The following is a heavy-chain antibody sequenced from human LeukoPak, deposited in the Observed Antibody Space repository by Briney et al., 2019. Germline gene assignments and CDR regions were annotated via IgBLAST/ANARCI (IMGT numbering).Heavy chain of an antibody. J-gene: IGHJ4*02. CDR1: GGTFSSYA. CDR2: IIPIFGTA. D-gene: IGHD3-22*01. Sequence: SVTVSCKASGGTFSSYAISWVRQAPGQGLEWMGGIIPIFGTANYAQKFQGRVTITADESTSTAYMELSSLRSEDTAVYYCARTAATYYYDSSGYRKDYWGQGTLVTVSS. CDR3: ARTAATYYYDSSGYRKDY. V-gene: IGHV1-69*13.